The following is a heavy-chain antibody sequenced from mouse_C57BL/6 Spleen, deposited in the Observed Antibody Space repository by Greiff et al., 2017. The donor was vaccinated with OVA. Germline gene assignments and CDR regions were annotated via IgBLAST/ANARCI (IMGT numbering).Heavy chain of an antibody. CDR1: GYTFTSYW. CDR2: IYPGNSDT. V-gene: IGHV1-5*01. J-gene: IGHJ4*01. Sequence: VQLQQSGTVLARPGASVKMSCKTSGYTFTSYWMHWVKQRPGQGLEWIGAIYPGNSDTSYNQKFKGKAKLTAVTSASTAYMELISLTNEDSAVYYCTYGSSYVGYAMDYWGQGTSVTVSS. D-gene: IGHD1-1*01. CDR3: TYGSSYVGYAMDY.